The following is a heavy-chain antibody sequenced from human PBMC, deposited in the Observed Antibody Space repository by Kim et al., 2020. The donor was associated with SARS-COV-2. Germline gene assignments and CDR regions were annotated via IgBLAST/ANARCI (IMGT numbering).Heavy chain of an antibody. Sequence: YSPSFQGHVSISADKSISTAYLQWSSLKASDTAMYYCARQRDGAAPFVDPWGQGTLVTVSS. V-gene: IGHV5-10-1*01. D-gene: IGHD2-15*01. J-gene: IGHJ5*02. CDR3: ARQRDGAAPFVDP.